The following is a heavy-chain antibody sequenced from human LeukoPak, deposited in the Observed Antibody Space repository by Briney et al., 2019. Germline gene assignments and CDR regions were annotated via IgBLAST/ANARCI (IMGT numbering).Heavy chain of an antibody. CDR3: ARHRSSSRAEYFQH. CDR1: GFTFSSYA. CDR2: ISGSGGST. Sequence: GGSLRLSCAASGFTFSSYAMSWVRQAPGKGLEWVSAISGSGGSTYYADSVKGRFTISRDNSKNTLYLQMNSLRAEDTAVYYCARHRSSSRAEYFQHWGQGTLVTVSS. J-gene: IGHJ1*01. V-gene: IGHV3-23*01. D-gene: IGHD6-6*01.